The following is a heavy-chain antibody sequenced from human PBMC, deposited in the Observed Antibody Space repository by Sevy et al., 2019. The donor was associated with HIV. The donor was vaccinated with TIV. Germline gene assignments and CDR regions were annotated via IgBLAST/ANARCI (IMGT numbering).Heavy chain of an antibody. J-gene: IGHJ4*02. CDR2: IIPIFGTA. V-gene: IGHV1-69*13. CDR1: GGTFSSYA. CDR3: ARDMKLSLELVPPVPYYFDY. D-gene: IGHD3-16*02. Sequence: ASVKVSCKASGGTFSSYAISWVRQAPGQGLEWMGGIIPIFGTANYAQKFQGRVTITADESTSTAYRELSSLRSEDTAVYYCARDMKLSLELVPPVPYYFDYWGQGTLVTVS.